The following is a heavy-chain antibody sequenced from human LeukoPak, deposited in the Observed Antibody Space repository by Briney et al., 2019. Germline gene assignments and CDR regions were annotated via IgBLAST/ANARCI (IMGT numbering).Heavy chain of an antibody. Sequence: PGGSLRLSCAASGFIFSSYAMSWVRQAAGKGLEWVSAISGSGGSTYYADSVKGRFTISRDNSRNTLYLQMNSLRAEDTAVYYCAKRQYREFDYWGQGTLVTVSS. CDR1: GFIFSSYA. J-gene: IGHJ4*01. CDR3: AKRQYREFDY. CDR2: ISGSGGST. V-gene: IGHV3-23*01. D-gene: IGHD5-18*01.